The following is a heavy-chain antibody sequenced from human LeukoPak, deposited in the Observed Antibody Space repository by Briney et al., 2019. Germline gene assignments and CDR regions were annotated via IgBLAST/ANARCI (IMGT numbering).Heavy chain of an antibody. CDR3: ARDRTTEGYYMDV. D-gene: IGHD2/OR15-2a*01. CDR2: ITHSGTT. V-gene: IGHV4-34*01. CDR1: GGSFSGYY. J-gene: IGHJ6*03. Sequence: SETLSLTCAVYGGSFSGYYWTWIRQTPGKGLEWIGEITHSGTTTYNPSLKSRVTISVDTSKDQFSLKLSSVTAADTAIYYCARDRTTEGYYMDVWGKGTTVTVSS.